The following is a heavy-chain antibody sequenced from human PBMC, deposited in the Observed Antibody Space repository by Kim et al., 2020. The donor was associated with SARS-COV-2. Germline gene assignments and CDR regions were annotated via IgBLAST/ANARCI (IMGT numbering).Heavy chain of an antibody. Sequence: RVTISVDTSKNQFSLKLSSVTAADTAVYYCARSGYYDFWSGPYYYYGMDVWGQGTTVTVSS. CDR3: ARSGYYDFWSGPYYYYGMDV. J-gene: IGHJ6*02. V-gene: IGHV4-34*01. D-gene: IGHD3-3*01.